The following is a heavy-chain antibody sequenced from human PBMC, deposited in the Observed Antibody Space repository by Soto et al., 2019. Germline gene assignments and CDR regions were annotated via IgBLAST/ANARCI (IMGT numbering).Heavy chain of an antibody. Sequence: QVQLQESGPGLVKPSETLSLTCTVSGGSISGYYWTWIRQPAGKGLEWIGRKHTSGTTHYSPSLERRVTMSIATSTSQFSLNLSSVTAADTAVYYCARGGEFYVLDVWGQGTTVAVSS. CDR3: ARGGEFYVLDV. CDR2: KHTSGTT. J-gene: IGHJ6*02. D-gene: IGHD3-16*01. CDR1: GGSISGYY. V-gene: IGHV4-4*07.